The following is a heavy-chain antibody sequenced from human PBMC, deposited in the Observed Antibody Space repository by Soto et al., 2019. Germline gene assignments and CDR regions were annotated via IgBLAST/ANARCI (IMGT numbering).Heavy chain of an antibody. D-gene: IGHD5-12*01. CDR1: DFTFSTNS. CDR2: ISRSSDSI. Sequence: EMQLVESGGGLVKPGGSLRLSCVPSDFTFSTNSRTWVRQVPGKGLEWVSSISRSSDSIYYADSVTGRFTISRDNAKQSLYLQMNSLRVEDTAVYYCVLRFTGAFDIWGQGTKVTVSA. V-gene: IGHV3-21*01. CDR3: VLRFTGAFDI. J-gene: IGHJ3*02.